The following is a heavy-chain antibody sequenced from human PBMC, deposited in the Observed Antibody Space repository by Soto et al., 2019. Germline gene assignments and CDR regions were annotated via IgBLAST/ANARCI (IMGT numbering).Heavy chain of an antibody. J-gene: IGHJ6*02. Sequence: GESLKISCVASGFTFTSFWMSWVRQAPGKGLEWVANIKADGSEKRYVDSVKGRFTISRDNANNLVYLQMNSLRAEDTALYFCGRDEVRNGVGVWGQG. V-gene: IGHV3-7*01. CDR3: GRDEVRNGVGV. CDR1: GFTFTSFW. CDR2: IKADGSEK.